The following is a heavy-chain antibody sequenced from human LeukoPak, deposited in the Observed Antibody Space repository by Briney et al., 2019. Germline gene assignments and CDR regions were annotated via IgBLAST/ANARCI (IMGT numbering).Heavy chain of an antibody. Sequence: AGRSLRLSCAASGFTFSSYGMHWVRQAPGKGLEWVAVIWYDGSNKYYADSVKGRFTISRDNSKNTLYLQMNSLRAEDTAVYYYARDVSGMDVWGKGTTVTVSS. CDR1: GFTFSSYG. CDR2: IWYDGSNK. D-gene: IGHD5/OR15-5a*01. V-gene: IGHV3-33*01. CDR3: ARDVSGMDV. J-gene: IGHJ6*04.